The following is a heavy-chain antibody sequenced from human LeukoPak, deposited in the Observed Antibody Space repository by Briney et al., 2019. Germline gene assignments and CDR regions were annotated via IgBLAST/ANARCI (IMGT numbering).Heavy chain of an antibody. V-gene: IGHV1-2*02. D-gene: IGHD5-18*01. J-gene: IGHJ6*03. CDR1: GYIFTGYY. Sequence: ASVKVSCKASGYIFTGYYIYWVRQAPGQGLEWMGWINPNSGDTNYEQKFQGRVTMTWDTSISTAYMELSRLKSDDTAVYYCARVLVPRGYGGWYYYYYMDVWGKGTTVTVSS. CDR3: ARVLVPRGYGGWYYYYYMDV. CDR2: INPNSGDT.